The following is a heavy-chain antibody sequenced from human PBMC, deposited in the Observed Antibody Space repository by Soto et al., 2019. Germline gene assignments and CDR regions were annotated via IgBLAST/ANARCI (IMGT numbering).Heavy chain of an antibody. D-gene: IGHD6-13*01. Sequence: VGSLRLSCAASGFTFSSYSMNWVRQAPGKGLEWVSSISSSSSYIYYADSVKGRFTISRDNAKNSLYLQMNSLRAEDTAVYYCARAAAAAGTSGYWGQGTLVTVSS. CDR2: ISSSSSYI. CDR3: ARAAAAAGTSGY. V-gene: IGHV3-21*01. J-gene: IGHJ4*02. CDR1: GFTFSSYS.